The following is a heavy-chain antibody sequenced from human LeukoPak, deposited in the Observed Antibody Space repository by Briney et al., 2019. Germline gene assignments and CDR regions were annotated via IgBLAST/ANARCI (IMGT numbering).Heavy chain of an antibody. Sequence: ASVKVSCKASGYTFTSYGMSWVRRAPGQGLEWMVWISAYNGNTNYAQKLQGRVTMTTDTSTRTAYMELRSLRSDDTAVYYCARDKAQLERRTHFDYWGQGTLVTVSS. CDR1: GYTFTSYG. D-gene: IGHD1-1*01. CDR2: ISAYNGNT. CDR3: ARDKAQLERRTHFDY. V-gene: IGHV1-18*01. J-gene: IGHJ4*02.